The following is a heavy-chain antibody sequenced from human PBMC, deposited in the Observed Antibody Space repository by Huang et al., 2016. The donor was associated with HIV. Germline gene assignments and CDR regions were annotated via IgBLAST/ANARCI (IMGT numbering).Heavy chain of an antibody. D-gene: IGHD3-10*01. CDR1: GGSFSDYF. CDR2: VNHRRIA. Sequence: QVRLEQWGPNLLKPSDTLSLTCAVYGGSFSDYFWTWIRQSPVKGMEWLCAVNHRRIATHNPSSRSRVSMSFDSSKNQFYLNLTSVTAADTAVYFCARPKMTATPSDSSWSYFDFWGRGTPVTVSS. J-gene: IGHJ4*02. CDR3: ARPKMTATPSDSSWSYFDF. V-gene: IGHV4-34*01.